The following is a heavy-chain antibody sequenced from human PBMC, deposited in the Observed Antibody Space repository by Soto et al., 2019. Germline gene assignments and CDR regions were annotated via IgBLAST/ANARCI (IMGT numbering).Heavy chain of an antibody. Sequence: EMHLVESGGGLVKPGGSLRLSCAASGFTFSTYSMNWVRQAPGKGLEWVSSISGSGNYTHYADFLRGRFTISRDNAKTSLYLQMNSLRAEDTAVYCCAREGINNYNEYYFDSWGQGTVVTVSS. V-gene: IGHV3-21*01. CDR2: ISGSGNYT. CDR3: AREGINNYNEYYFDS. D-gene: IGHD4-4*01. CDR1: GFTFSTYS. J-gene: IGHJ4*02.